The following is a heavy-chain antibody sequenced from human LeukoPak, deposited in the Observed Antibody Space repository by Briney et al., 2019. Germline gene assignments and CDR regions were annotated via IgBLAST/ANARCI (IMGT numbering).Heavy chain of an antibody. V-gene: IGHV3-15*01. Sequence: TSGGSLRLSCAASEFSVGSNYMSWVRQAPGKGLEWVGRIKSKTDGGTTDYAAPVKGRFTISRDVSKNTLYLQMNSLKTEDTAVYYCTTDGGATYLDAFDIWGQGTMVTVSS. D-gene: IGHD1-26*01. CDR1: EFSVGSNY. CDR3: TTDGGATYLDAFDI. CDR2: IKSKTDGGTT. J-gene: IGHJ3*02.